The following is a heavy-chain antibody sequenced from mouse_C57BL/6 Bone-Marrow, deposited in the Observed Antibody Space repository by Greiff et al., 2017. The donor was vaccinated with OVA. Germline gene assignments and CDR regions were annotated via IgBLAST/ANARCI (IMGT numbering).Heavy chain of an antibody. Sequence: QVTLKECGPGILQSSQTLSLTCSFSGFSLSTSGMGVSWIRQPSGKGLEWLAHIYWDDDKRYNPSLKSRLTISKDTSRNQVFLKITSVDTADTATYYCARRVGDYDGYFDVWGTGTTVTVSS. J-gene: IGHJ1*03. V-gene: IGHV8-12*01. D-gene: IGHD2-4*01. CDR3: ARRVGDYDGYFDV. CDR2: IYWDDDK. CDR1: GFSLSTSGMG.